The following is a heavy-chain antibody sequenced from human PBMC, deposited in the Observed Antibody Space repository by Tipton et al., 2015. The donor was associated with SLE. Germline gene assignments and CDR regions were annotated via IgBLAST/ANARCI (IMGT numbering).Heavy chain of an antibody. D-gene: IGHD3-16*02. CDR1: GFTFSSYG. V-gene: IGHV3-33*01. J-gene: IGHJ6*02. CDR3: ARAFYDYVWGSYRLDYYYGMDV. Sequence: SLRLSCAASGFTFSSYGMHWVRQAPGKGLEWVAVIWYDGSDKYYADSVKGRFTISRDNSKNTLYLQMNSLRAEDTAVYYCARAFYDYVWGSYRLDYYYGMDVWGQGTTVTISS. CDR2: IWYDGSDK.